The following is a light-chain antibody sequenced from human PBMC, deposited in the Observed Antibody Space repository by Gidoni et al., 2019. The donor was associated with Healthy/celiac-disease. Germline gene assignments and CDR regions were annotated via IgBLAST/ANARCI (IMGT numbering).Light chain of an antibody. J-gene: IGLJ1*01. V-gene: IGLV2-14*01. Sequence: QSALTQPASVSGSPGQSITISCTGTSSDGCGYNYVPWYQQHPGKAPKLMIYDVSNRPSGVSTRFSGSKSGNTASLTISGLQAEDEADYYCSSYTSSSTPLSFGTGTKVTVL. CDR1: SSDGCGYNY. CDR2: DVS. CDR3: SSYTSSSTPLS.